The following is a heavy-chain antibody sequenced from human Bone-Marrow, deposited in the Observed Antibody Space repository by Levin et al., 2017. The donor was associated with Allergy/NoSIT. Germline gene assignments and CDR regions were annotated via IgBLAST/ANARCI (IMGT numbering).Heavy chain of an antibody. Sequence: GGSLRLSCAASAFTFSSYGMHWVRQAPGKGLEWVAVVSYDGSNKVYAEAVKGRFVISRDNSENTLYLAMNSLRPEDTAVYFCAKDQRPWYSGAWYLDYWGQGTPVTVSS. CDR1: AFTFSSYG. D-gene: IGHD6-25*01. CDR2: VSYDGSNK. J-gene: IGHJ4*02. V-gene: IGHV3-30*18. CDR3: AKDQRPWYSGAWYLDY.